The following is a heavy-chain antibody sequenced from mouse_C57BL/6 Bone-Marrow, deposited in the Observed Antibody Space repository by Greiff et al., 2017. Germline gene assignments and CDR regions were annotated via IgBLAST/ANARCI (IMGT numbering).Heavy chain of an antibody. CDR3: TRPLYGGLAY. Sequence: DVKLVESGGGLVQPGGSMKLSCAASGFTFSDAWMDWVRQSPEKGLEWAAEIRNKANNHATYYAESVKGRFTISRDDSKSSVYLQMNSLRAEDTVIYYCTRPLYGGLAYWGQGTLVTVSA. CDR1: GFTFSDAW. J-gene: IGHJ3*01. D-gene: IGHD1-1*01. CDR2: IRNKANNHAT. V-gene: IGHV6-6*01.